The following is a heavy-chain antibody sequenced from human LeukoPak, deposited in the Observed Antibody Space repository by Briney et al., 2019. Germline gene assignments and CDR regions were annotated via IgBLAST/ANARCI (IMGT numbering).Heavy chain of an antibody. Sequence: ASVKVSCMASGYTFTSYGISWVRQAPGQGLEWMGWISAYNGNTNYAQKLQGRVTMTTDTSTRTAYMELRSLRSDDTAVYYCARVVVVAAKYYYYMDVWGKGTTVTVSS. V-gene: IGHV1-18*01. J-gene: IGHJ6*03. CDR2: ISAYNGNT. CDR3: ARVVVVAAKYYYYMDV. D-gene: IGHD2-15*01. CDR1: GYTFTSYG.